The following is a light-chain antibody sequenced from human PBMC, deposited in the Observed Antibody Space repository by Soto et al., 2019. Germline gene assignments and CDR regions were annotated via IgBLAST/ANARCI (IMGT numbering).Light chain of an antibody. Sequence: QSVLTQPPSVSGAPGQRVTISCTGSSSNIGAGYDVHWYQQLPGTAPKVLIYGNSNRPSGVPDRFSGSKSGTSASLAITGLQAEDEADYYCQSYDSSLSGHYVFGTGTKFTVL. CDR1: SSNIGAGYD. J-gene: IGLJ1*01. CDR3: QSYDSSLSGHYV. CDR2: GNS. V-gene: IGLV1-40*01.